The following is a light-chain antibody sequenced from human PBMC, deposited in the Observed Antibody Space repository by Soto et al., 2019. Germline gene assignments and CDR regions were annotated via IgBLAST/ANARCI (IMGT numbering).Light chain of an antibody. J-gene: IGKJ4*01. CDR2: DAS. CDR3: QQYAESPLT. Sequence: EIELTQSPGTLSLSPGESATLSCRASQSVGRNYLAWFQHKPGQAPRLVIYDASNRATGVPDRFSGSGSGTDFTLTVTRLEPEDFAVYYCQQYAESPLTFGGGTKVDIK. CDR1: QSVGRNY. V-gene: IGKV3-20*01.